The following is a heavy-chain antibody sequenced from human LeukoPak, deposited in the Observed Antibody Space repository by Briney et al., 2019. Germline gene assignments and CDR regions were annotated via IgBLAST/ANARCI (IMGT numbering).Heavy chain of an antibody. D-gene: IGHD5-18*01. J-gene: IGHJ3*02. V-gene: IGHV4-39*01. CDR3: ASHLRGVSGHPTAIVHAFDI. Sequence: PSETLSLTRTVSGGSISSSSYYWGWIRQPPGKGLEWIGSIYYSGSTYYNPSLKSRVTISVDTSKNQFSLKLSSVTAADTAVYYCASHLRGVSGHPTAIVHAFDIWGQGTMVTVSS. CDR2: IYYSGST. CDR1: GGSISSSSYY.